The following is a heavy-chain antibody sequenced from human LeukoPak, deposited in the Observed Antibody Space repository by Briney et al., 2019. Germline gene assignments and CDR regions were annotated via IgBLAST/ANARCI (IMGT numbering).Heavy chain of an antibody. V-gene: IGHV4-34*01. CDR3: AREGYCSSTSCLGV. D-gene: IGHD2-2*01. J-gene: IGHJ6*02. Sequence: SETLSLPCAVYGGSFSRYYWSWIRQPPGKGLEWIGEINHSGSTNYNPSLKSRVTISVDTSKNQFSLKLSSVTAADTAVYYCAREGYCSSTSCLGVWGQGTTVTVSS. CDR2: INHSGST. CDR1: GGSFSRYY.